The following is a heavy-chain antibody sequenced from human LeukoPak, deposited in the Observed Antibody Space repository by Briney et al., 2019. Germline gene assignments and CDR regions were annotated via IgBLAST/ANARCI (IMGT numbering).Heavy chain of an antibody. D-gene: IGHD5-24*01. CDR3: ARQQRDGFNYYFDY. Sequence: ASVKVSCKASGYTFTSYAMHWVRQAPGQRLEWMGWINAGNGNTKYSQKFQGRVTITRDTSASTAYMELSSLRSEDTAVYYCARQQRDGFNYYFDYWGQGTLVTVSS. J-gene: IGHJ4*02. V-gene: IGHV1-3*01. CDR2: INAGNGNT. CDR1: GYTFTSYA.